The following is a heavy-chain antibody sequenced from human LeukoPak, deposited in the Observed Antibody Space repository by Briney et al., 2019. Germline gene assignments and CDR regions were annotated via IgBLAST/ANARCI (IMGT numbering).Heavy chain of an antibody. CDR1: GYRFTTYW. V-gene: IGHV5-51*01. CDR3: ARQEEGGYLVDS. CDR2: IYPGDSDT. D-gene: IGHD5-12*01. Sequence: GESLKISCKGSGYRFTTYWIGWVRQMPGKGLEWMGTIYPGDSDTRYSPSFQAQVTISADKSISTAYLQWSSLKASDTAMYYRARQEEGGYLVDSWGQGTLVTVSS. J-gene: IGHJ4*02.